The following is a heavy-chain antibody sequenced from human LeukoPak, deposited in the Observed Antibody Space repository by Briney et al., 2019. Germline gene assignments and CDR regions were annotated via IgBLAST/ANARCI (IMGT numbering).Heavy chain of an antibody. V-gene: IGHV3-48*03. J-gene: IGHJ6*03. CDR1: GFTFSTYD. CDR2: ISSSGSTI. Sequence: HPGGSLRLSCAASGFTFSTYDMHWVRQAPGKGLEWVSYISSSGSTIYYADSVKGRFTISRDNAKNSLYLQMDSLRAEDTAVYYCAREQVYYYYMDVWGKGTTVTISS. CDR3: AREQVYYYYMDV.